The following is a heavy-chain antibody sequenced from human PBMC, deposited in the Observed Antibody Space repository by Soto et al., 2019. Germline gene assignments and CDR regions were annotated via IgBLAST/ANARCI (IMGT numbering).Heavy chain of an antibody. J-gene: IGHJ6*02. CDR3: AFGEESRYYYYGMDV. CDR1: GFTFSSYW. CDR2: IKQDGSEK. V-gene: IGHV3-7*01. D-gene: IGHD3-10*01. Sequence: GGSLRLSCAASGFTFSSYWMSWVRQAPGKGLEWVANIKQDGSEKYYVDSVKGRFTISRDNAKNSLYLQMNSLRAEDMAVYYCAFGEESRYYYYGMDVWGQGTTVTVSS.